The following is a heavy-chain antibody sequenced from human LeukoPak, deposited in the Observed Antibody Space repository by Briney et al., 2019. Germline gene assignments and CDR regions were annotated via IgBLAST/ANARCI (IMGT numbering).Heavy chain of an antibody. CDR2: IYYSGST. V-gene: IGHV4-39*07. CDR3: ARNTYYYDSSGYYNFDY. CDR1: GGSISSSSYY. D-gene: IGHD3-22*01. Sequence: SETLSLTCTVSGGSISSSSYYWGWIRQPPGKGLEWIGSIYYSGSTYYNPSLKSRVAISLDTSKNQFSLKLSSVTAADTAMYYCARNTYYYDSSGYYNFDYWGQGTLVTVSS. J-gene: IGHJ4*02.